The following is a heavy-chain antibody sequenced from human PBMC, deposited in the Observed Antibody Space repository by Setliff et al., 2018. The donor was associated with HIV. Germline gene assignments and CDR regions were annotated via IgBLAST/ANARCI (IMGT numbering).Heavy chain of an antibody. CDR2: ISYDGSDK. D-gene: IGHD2-2*01. CDR1: GFTFSIYA. V-gene: IGHV3-30*04. J-gene: IGHJ4*02. CDR3: APINWYQPIFDF. Sequence: PGGSLRLSCAASGFTFSIYAIHWVRQAPGKGLEWVAVISYDGSDKYYADSVKGRFTISRDNSKNTLYLQMNSLRAEDTAVYYCAPINWYQPIFDFWGQGTLVTVSS.